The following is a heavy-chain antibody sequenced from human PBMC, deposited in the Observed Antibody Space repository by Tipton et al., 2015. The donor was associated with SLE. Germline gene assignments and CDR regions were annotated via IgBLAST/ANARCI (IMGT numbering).Heavy chain of an antibody. D-gene: IGHD2-21*01. Sequence: TLSLTCTVSGGSISSGSYYWGWIRQPPGKGLEWIGSIYHSGSTYYKPSLKSRVTISVDTSKNQFSLKLSSVTAADTAVYYCAGLAYCGGDCLSDAFDIWGQGKMVNVSS. CDR2: IYHSGST. J-gene: IGHJ3*02. V-gene: IGHV4-39*07. CDR3: AGLAYCGGDCLSDAFDI. CDR1: GGSISSGSYY.